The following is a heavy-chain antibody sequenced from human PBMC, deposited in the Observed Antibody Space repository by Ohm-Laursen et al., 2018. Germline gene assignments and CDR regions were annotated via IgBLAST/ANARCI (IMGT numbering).Heavy chain of an antibody. Sequence: SLRLSCAASGFTVSYNYMTWVRQAPGKGLEWVSVIYSGGTTYYADSVKGRFTISRDNSKNTVYLQMNSLRAEDTAVYYCARGTTKNYYYYYGMDVWGQGTTVTVSS. CDR3: ARGTTKNYYYYYGMDV. V-gene: IGHV3-53*01. CDR1: GFTVSYNY. CDR2: IYSGGTT. J-gene: IGHJ6*02. D-gene: IGHD1-1*01.